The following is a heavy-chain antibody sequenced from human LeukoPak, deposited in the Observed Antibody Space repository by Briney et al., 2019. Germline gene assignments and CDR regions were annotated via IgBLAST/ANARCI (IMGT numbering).Heavy chain of an antibody. D-gene: IGHD3-22*01. V-gene: IGHV3-21*01. CDR2: ISSSSSYI. J-gene: IGHJ4*01. Sequence: GGSLRLSCAASGFTFSSYSMNWVRQAPGKGLEWVSSISSSSSYIYYADSVKGRFTISRDNAKNSLYLQMNSLRAEDTAVYYCARFGDYYDSSGYSLWGPGTLVTVSS. CDR1: GFTFSSYS. CDR3: ARFGDYYDSSGYSL.